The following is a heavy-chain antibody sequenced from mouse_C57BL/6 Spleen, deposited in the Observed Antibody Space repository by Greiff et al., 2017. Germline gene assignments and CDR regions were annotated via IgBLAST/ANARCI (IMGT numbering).Heavy chain of an antibody. J-gene: IGHJ4*01. Sequence: EVQGVESGGDLVKPGGSLKLSCAASGFTFSSYGMSWVRQTPDKRLEWVATISSGGSYTYYPDSVKGRFTISRDNAKNTLYLQMSSLKSEDTAMXYCARSGEDYGSSYDAMDYWGQGASVTVSS. V-gene: IGHV5-6*01. CDR3: ARSGEDYGSSYDAMDY. CDR2: ISSGGSYT. CDR1: GFTFSSYG. D-gene: IGHD1-1*01.